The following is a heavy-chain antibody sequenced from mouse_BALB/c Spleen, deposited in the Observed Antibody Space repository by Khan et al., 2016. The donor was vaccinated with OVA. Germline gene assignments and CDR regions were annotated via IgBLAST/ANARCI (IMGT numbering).Heavy chain of an antibody. CDR3: TRDGTYMDY. D-gene: IGHD2-1*01. J-gene: IGHJ4*01. Sequence: EVQLQESGPDLVKPSQSLSLTCTVTGYSITSGYAWHWIRQFPGNKLEWMAYIYFSGSINYNPSLKSRISVTRDTSKNQFFLQLNSVTSEDTATYYCTRDGTYMDYWGQGTSVTVSS. CDR2: IYFSGSI. CDR1: GYSITSGYA. V-gene: IGHV3-1*02.